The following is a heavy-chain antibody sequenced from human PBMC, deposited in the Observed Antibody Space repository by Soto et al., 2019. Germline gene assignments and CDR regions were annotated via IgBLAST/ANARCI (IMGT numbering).Heavy chain of an antibody. CDR3: ATVVSDGKDYYDF. Sequence: GGSLRLSCAASGFTFSRCAMGWVGQAPGKGLEWVSGISGNGGSTYYADSVKGRFTISRDTSKNTLYLQMDSLGAEDTAIYYCATVVSDGKDYYDFWGQGT. CDR1: GFTFSRCA. D-gene: IGHD2-15*01. V-gene: IGHV3-23*01. J-gene: IGHJ4*02. CDR2: ISGNGGST.